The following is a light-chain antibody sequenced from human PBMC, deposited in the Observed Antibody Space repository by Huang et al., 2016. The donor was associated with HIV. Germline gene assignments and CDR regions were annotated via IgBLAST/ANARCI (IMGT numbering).Light chain of an antibody. Sequence: VMMSQSPATLAASPGERVTLSCGASQSVNTNLAWYQQKTGQPPRLLIYAASTRATGVPVRFAGSGSGTEFTLTIDSLQSDDFSVYYCQQYNKWPPEYTFGQGTRLEIK. CDR2: AAS. CDR3: QQYNKWPPEYT. CDR1: QSVNTN. V-gene: IGKV3-15*01. J-gene: IGKJ2*01.